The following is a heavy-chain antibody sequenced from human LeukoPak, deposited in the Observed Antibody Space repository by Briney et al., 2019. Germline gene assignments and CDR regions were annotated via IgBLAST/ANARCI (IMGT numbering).Heavy chain of an antibody. CDR2: ISHDGSIK. CDR1: GFTFSRHA. Sequence: PGGSLRLSCTTSGFTFSRHATHWVRQAPGKGLEWVAVISHDGSIKYYADSVKGRITISRDNSNNTLSLQMNSLRAEDTAIYYCAKDRPQYSSGWFFDSWGQGTLVTVSS. J-gene: IGHJ4*02. D-gene: IGHD6-19*01. CDR3: AKDRPQYSSGWFFDS. V-gene: IGHV3-30*18.